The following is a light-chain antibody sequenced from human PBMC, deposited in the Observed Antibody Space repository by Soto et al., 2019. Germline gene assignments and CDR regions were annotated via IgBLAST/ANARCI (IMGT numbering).Light chain of an antibody. Sequence: EIVMTQSPATLSVSPGGRATLSCRASQSVTSNLAWYQQKPGQAPRLLIYGASNRATGIPARFSGSGSGTDFTLTISSLEPEDFAVYYCQQRSNWPPITFGQGTRLEIK. V-gene: IGKV3-11*01. CDR1: QSVTSN. J-gene: IGKJ5*01. CDR3: QQRSNWPPIT. CDR2: GAS.